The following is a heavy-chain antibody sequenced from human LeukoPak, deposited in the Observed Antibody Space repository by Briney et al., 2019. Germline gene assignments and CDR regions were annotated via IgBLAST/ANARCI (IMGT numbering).Heavy chain of an antibody. J-gene: IGHJ4*02. CDR1: GGTFTSYA. D-gene: IGHD3-22*01. Sequence: ASVKVSCKASGGTFTSYAIHWVRQAPGQGLQWMGWINPNSGDTNYAQKFQGRVTMTRDTSITTAYMELSRLRSDDTAVYYCARDERYYSSGYPFDYWGQGTLVTVSS. CDR3: ARDERYYSSGYPFDY. V-gene: IGHV1-2*02. CDR2: INPNSGDT.